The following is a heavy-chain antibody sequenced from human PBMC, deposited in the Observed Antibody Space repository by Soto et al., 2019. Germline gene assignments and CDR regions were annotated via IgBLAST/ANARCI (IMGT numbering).Heavy chain of an antibody. J-gene: IGHJ3*02. CDR2: IYHSGSI. CDR3: ASKFAELLADAFDI. D-gene: IGHD3-10*01. Sequence: SETLSLTCTVSNASISSRKWWTWVRQTPGKGLEWIGEIYHSGSINHNPSLKSRVTMSVDKSKNQFSLKMTSVTAADTGVYYCASKFAELLADAFDIWGQGTVVTVSS. CDR1: NASISSRKW. V-gene: IGHV4-4*02.